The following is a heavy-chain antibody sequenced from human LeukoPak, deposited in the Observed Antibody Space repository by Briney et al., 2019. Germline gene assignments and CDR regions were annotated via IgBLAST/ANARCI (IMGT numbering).Heavy chain of an antibody. CDR1: GGSISSYY. D-gene: IGHD3-10*01. Sequence: SETLSLTCTVSGGSISSYYWSWIRQPPGKGLERIGYIYTSGSTNYNPSLKSRVTISVDTSKNQFSLKLSSVTAADTAVYYCARASTSGFYYYYMDVWGKGTTVTVSS. CDR3: ARASTSGFYYYYMDV. CDR2: IYTSGST. V-gene: IGHV4-4*09. J-gene: IGHJ6*03.